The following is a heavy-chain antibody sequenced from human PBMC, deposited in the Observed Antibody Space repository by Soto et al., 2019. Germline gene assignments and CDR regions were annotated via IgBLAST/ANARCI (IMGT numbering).Heavy chain of an antibody. J-gene: IGHJ3*02. CDR1: GGSISSSSYY. CDR3: ARKKGAFDI. CDR2: SYYSGST. Sequence: QLQLQESGPGLVKPSETLSLTCTVSGGSISSSSYYWGWIRQPPGKGLEWIGSSYYSGSTYYNPSLKGRFTISVDTSKTHFSLKLSSVTAADTALYYCARKKGAFDIWGQGTMVTVSS. V-gene: IGHV4-39*02.